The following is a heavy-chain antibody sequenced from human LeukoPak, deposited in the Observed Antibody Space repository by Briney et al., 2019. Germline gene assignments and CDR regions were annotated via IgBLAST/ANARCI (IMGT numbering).Heavy chain of an antibody. CDR2: IKQDGSEK. CDR1: GFTFSSYW. V-gene: IGHV3-7*01. Sequence: GGSLRLSCAASGFTFSSYWMSWVRQAPGKGLEWVANIKQDGSEKYYVDSVKGRFTISRDNAKNSLYLQMNSLRAEDTAVYYCARDMVYGSGSYDWFDPWGQGTLVTVSS. D-gene: IGHD3-10*01. CDR3: ARDMVYGSGSYDWFDP. J-gene: IGHJ5*02.